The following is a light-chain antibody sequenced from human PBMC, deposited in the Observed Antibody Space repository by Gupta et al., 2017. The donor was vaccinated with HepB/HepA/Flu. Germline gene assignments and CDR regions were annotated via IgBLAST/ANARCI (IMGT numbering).Light chain of an antibody. CDR2: LNSDGSH. CDR3: QTWGSGIWV. Sequence: QLVLTQSPSASASLGAAVKLTSTLSSGNSSYAIAWHQQQPEKGPRFLMKLNSDGSHNKGDGNPDRFSASSSGAERYLTISRLQSEDEADYYCQTWGSGIWVFGGGTKLTVL. J-gene: IGLJ3*02. CDR1: SGNSSYA. V-gene: IGLV4-69*01.